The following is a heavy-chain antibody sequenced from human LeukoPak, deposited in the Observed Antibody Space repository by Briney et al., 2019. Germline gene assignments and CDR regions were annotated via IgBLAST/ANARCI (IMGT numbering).Heavy chain of an antibody. CDR2: ISGSGGST. D-gene: IGHD3-22*01. V-gene: IGHV3-23*01. CDR1: GFTFSSYA. J-gene: IGHJ4*02. CDR3: ANSHGWYYYDSSGFNDY. Sequence: GGSLRLSCAASGFTFSSYAMSWVRQVPGKGLEWVSAISGSGGSTYYADSVKGRFTISRDNSKNTLYLQMNSLRAEDTAVYYCANSHGWYYYDSSGFNDYWGQGTLVTVSS.